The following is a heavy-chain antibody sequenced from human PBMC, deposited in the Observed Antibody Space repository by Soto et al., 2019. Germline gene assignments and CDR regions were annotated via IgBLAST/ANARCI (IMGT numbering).Heavy chain of an antibody. Sequence: QVQLQESGPGLVKPSQTLSLTCTVSGGSISSGGYYWTWIRQHPGKGLEWIGYIYYSGSTYYTPSLKSRLTLSVDTSKTPFSLKLSSVTAAATAVYYCARVCGCDCHYGMDVWGQGTTVTVSS. CDR1: GGSISSGGYY. D-gene: IGHD2-21*02. CDR3: ARVCGCDCHYGMDV. V-gene: IGHV4-31*03. J-gene: IGHJ6*02. CDR2: IYYSGST.